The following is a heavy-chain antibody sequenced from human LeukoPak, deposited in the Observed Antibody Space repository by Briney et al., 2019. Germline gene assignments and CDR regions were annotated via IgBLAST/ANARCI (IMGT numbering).Heavy chain of an antibody. D-gene: IGHD6-13*01. CDR3: ATWAPSRIAAAGGYYYYYMDV. CDR1: GYTLTELS. Sequence: GASVKVSCKVSGYTLTELSMHWVRQAPGKGLEWMGGFDPEDGETIYAQKFQGRVTMTEDTSTDTAYMELSSLRSEDTAVYYCATWAPSRIAAAGGYYYYYMDVWGKGTTVTVSS. V-gene: IGHV1-24*01. CDR2: FDPEDGET. J-gene: IGHJ6*03.